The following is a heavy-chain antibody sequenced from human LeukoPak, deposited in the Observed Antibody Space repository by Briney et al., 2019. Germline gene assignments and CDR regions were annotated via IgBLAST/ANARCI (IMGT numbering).Heavy chain of an antibody. V-gene: IGHV1-69*13. CDR3: ARGAMAQYGSWSYRFDY. CDR2: IIPIFGTA. Sequence: ASVKVSCKASGGTFSSYAISWVRQAPGQGLEWMGGIIPIFGTANYAQKFQGRVTITADESTSTAYMELSSLRSEDTAVYYCARGAMAQYGSWSYRFDYWGQGTLVTVSS. CDR1: GGTFSSYA. D-gene: IGHD3-10*01. J-gene: IGHJ4*02.